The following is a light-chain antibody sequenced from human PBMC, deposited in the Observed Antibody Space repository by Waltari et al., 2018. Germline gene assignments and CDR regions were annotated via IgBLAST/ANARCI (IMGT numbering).Light chain of an antibody. V-gene: IGLV2-14*01. J-gene: IGLJ2*01. CDR3: SSYTSSSTLV. CDR2: EVS. CDR1: SSDVGGYNS. Sequence: QSALTQPASVSGSPGQSITISCTGTSSDVGGYNSVSWYQQHPGKAPKLIIYEVSNRPSGVSNRFSGSKSGNTASLTISGLQAEDEADYYCSSYTSSSTLVFGGGTYLTVL.